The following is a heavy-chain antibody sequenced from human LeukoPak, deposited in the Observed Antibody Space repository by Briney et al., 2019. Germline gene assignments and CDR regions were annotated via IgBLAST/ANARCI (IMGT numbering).Heavy chain of an antibody. D-gene: IGHD3-10*01. J-gene: IGHJ4*02. Sequence: SETLSLTCTVSGGSISNYYWGWIRQPPGKGLEWIGSIYYSGSTYYNPSLKSRVTISVDTSKNQFSLKLSSVTAADTAVYYCARAGADYWGQGTLVTVSS. CDR2: IYYSGST. V-gene: IGHV4-39*07. CDR1: GGSISNYY. CDR3: ARAGADY.